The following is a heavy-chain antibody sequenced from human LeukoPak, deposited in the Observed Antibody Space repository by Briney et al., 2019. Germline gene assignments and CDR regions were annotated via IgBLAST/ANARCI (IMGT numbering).Heavy chain of an antibody. CDR3: ARDHSDNNAWWFDP. D-gene: IGHD2-8*01. J-gene: IGHJ5*02. CDR2: INPNGDYT. CDR1: GFTFTNHW. V-gene: IGHV1-46*01. Sequence: ASVKVSCKASGFTFTNHWMHWVRQAPGQGLEWMGIINPNGDYTIYAQKFQDRVTMTRDTSTSTLYMELSGLRFDDTAVYYCARDHSDNNAWWFDPWGQGTLVTVST.